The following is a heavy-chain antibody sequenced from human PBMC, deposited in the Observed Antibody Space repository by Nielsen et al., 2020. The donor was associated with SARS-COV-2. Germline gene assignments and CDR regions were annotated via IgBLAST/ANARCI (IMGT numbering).Heavy chain of an antibody. CDR2: IRSKAYGGTT. J-gene: IGHJ4*02. CDR3: TRGGMATASFDY. V-gene: IGHV3-49*03. Sequence: GESLKISCAASGFTVSSNYMSWFRQAPGKGLEWVGFIRSKAYGGTTEYAASVKGRFTISRDDSKSIAYLQMNSLKTEDTAVYYCTRGGMATASFDYWGQGTLVTVSS. D-gene: IGHD5-24*01. CDR1: GFTVSSNY.